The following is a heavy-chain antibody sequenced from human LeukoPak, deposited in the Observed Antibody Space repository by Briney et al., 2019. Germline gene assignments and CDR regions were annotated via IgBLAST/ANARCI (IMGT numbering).Heavy chain of an antibody. CDR1: GFTFSSYA. CDR3: ARKTDSSGSGDY. V-gene: IGHV3-30-3*01. Sequence: GGSLRLSCAASGFTFSSYAMHWVRQAPGKGLEWVAVISYDGSNKYYADSVKGRFTISRDNSKNTLYLQMNSLRAEDTAVYYCARKTDSSGSGDYWGQGTLVTVSS. D-gene: IGHD3-22*01. CDR2: ISYDGSNK. J-gene: IGHJ4*02.